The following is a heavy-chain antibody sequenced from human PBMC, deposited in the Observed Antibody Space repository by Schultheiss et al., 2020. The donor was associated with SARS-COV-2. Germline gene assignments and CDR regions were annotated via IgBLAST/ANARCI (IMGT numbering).Heavy chain of an antibody. CDR1: GFTFSSYW. V-gene: IGHV3-7*03. CDR3: SKGIVEMATIPGY. Sequence: GGSLRLSCAASGFTFSSYWMSWVRQAPGKGLEWVANIKQDGSEKYYVDSVKGRFTISRDNAKNSLYLQMNSLRAEDTAVYYCSKGIVEMATIPGYWGQGTLVTVSP. J-gene: IGHJ4*02. CDR2: IKQDGSEK. D-gene: IGHD5-24*01.